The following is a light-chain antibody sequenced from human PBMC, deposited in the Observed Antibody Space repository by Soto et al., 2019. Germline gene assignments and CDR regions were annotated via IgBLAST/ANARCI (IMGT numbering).Light chain of an antibody. J-gene: IGKJ1*01. V-gene: IGKV3D-15*01. CDR2: DAS. CDR1: QSIANN. CDR3: QQYNTWPQT. Sequence: EVALTQSPGTLSLSPGARATLSCRASQSIANNYLTWYQQKPGQAPRVLIYDASTRATGIPDRFSGSGSGTEFTLTISTLQSEDFEVYYCQQYNTWPQTLGQGTKV.